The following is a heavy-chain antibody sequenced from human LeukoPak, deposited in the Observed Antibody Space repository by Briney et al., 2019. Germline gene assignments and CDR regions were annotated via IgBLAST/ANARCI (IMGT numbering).Heavy chain of an antibody. CDR1: GGSISSGGYS. Sequence: PSETLSLTCAVSGGSISSGGYSWSWIRQPPGKGLEWIGYIYYSGSTYYNPSLKSRVTISVDTSKNQFSLKLSSVTAADTAVYYCARGWGLPDAFDIWGQGTMVTVSS. D-gene: IGHD3-16*01. J-gene: IGHJ3*02. V-gene: IGHV4-30-4*07. CDR2: IYYSGST. CDR3: ARGWGLPDAFDI.